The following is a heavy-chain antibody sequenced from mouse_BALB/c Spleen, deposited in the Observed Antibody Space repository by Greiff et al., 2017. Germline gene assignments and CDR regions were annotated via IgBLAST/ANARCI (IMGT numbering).Heavy chain of an antibody. CDR1: GFSLTSYD. V-gene: IGHV2-9-2*01. Sequence: VKLMESGPGLVAPSQSLSITCTVSGFSLTSYDISWIRQPPGKGLEWLGVIWTGGGTNYNSAFMSRLSISKDNSKSQVFLKMNSLQTDDTAIYYCVREGTTDYAMDYWGQGTSVTVSS. J-gene: IGHJ4*01. CDR3: VREGTTDYAMDY. CDR2: IWTGGGT. D-gene: IGHD1-1*01.